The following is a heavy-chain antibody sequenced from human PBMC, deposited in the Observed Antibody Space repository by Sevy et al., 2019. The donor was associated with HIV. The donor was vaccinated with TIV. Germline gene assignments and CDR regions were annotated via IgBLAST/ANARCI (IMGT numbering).Heavy chain of an antibody. Sequence: GGSLRLSCATSGFIFSNYAMHCIRQAPGKGLEWVAVIWYDGTDKYYADSVQGRFTISRDNSKNTLYLQMNSLRVEDTAVYYCARYWGRDGHSIDYWGQGTLVTVSS. D-gene: IGHD3-16*01. CDR1: GFIFSNYA. CDR3: ARYWGRDGHSIDY. CDR2: IWYDGTDK. V-gene: IGHV3-33*01. J-gene: IGHJ4*02.